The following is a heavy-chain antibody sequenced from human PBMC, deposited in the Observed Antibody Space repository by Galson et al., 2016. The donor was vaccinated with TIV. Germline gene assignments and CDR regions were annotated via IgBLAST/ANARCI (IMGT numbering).Heavy chain of an antibody. D-gene: IGHD2-21*01. Sequence: CAISGDSVSSKSAAWNWIRQSPSRGLEWLGRTYSRSRWYNEYAVSVRSRISINPDTSKNQFSLQLNSVTPEDTAIYYCARDPTSSPRVVSHYYYYGMDVWGQGTTVTVS. CDR3: ARDPTSSPRVVSHYYYYGMDV. V-gene: IGHV6-1*01. CDR2: TYSRSRWYN. CDR1: GDSVSSKSAA. J-gene: IGHJ6*02.